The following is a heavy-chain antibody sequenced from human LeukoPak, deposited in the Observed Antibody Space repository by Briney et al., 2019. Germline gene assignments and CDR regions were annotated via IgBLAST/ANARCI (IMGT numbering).Heavy chain of an antibody. CDR1: GYTFTSYA. Sequence: ASVKVSCKASGYTFTSYAMHWVRQAPGQRLEWMGWINAGNGNTKYSQKFQGRVTITRDTSASTAYMELSSLRSEDAAVYYCARVHGSGSYIFGYWGQGTLVTVSS. CDR2: INAGNGNT. V-gene: IGHV1-3*01. D-gene: IGHD3-10*01. CDR3: ARVHGSGSYIFGY. J-gene: IGHJ4*02.